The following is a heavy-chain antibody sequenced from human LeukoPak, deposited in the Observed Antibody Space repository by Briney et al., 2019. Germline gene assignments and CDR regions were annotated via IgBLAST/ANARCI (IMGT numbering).Heavy chain of an antibody. Sequence: PGGSLKISCKGSGYSFPNYWIGWVRQMPGKGLEWMGIIYPDDSDTRYSPSFQGQVTISVDKSIRTAYLQWSSLKASDTAMYYCARHNYGGYAKHYYYYGMDVWGQGTTVTVSS. V-gene: IGHV5-51*01. CDR1: GYSFPNYW. CDR2: IYPDDSDT. D-gene: IGHD4-17*01. J-gene: IGHJ6*02. CDR3: ARHNYGGYAKHYYYYGMDV.